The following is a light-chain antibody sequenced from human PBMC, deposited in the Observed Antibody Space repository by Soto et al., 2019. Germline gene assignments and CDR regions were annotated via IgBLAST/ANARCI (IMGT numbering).Light chain of an antibody. J-gene: IGLJ2*01. CDR3: VLYMGTGISV. Sequence: QAVVTQEPSFSVSPGGAVTLTCGLSSGSVSASYYPSWYQQTPGQAPRTLIYNTNSRSLGVPDRFSGSILGNKAALTITGAQEDDESDYYCVLYMGTGISVFGGGTKLTVL. CDR1: SGSVSASYY. CDR2: NTN. V-gene: IGLV8-61*01.